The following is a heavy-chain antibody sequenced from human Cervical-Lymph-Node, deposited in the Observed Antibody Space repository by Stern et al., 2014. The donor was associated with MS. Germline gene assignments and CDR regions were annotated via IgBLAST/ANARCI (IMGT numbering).Heavy chain of an antibody. J-gene: IGHJ5*02. CDR3: ARSSWDIVVVPAANWFDP. V-gene: IGHV4-59*01. CDR2: IYYSGST. D-gene: IGHD2-2*01. CDR1: GGSISSYY. Sequence: QVQLQESGPGLVQPSETLSLTCTVSGGSISSYYWSWLRQPPGKGLEWIWYIYYSGSTNYNPSLKSRVTISVDTSKNQFSLKLSSVTAADTAVYYCARSSWDIVVVPAANWFDPWGQGTLVTVSS.